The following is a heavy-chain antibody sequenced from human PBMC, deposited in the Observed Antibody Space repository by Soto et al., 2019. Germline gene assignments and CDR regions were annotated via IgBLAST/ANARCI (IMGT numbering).Heavy chain of an antibody. D-gene: IGHD1-26*01. V-gene: IGHV1-69*02. CDR1: GGTFSSYT. CDR2: IIPILGIA. J-gene: IGHJ4*02. CDR3: ARGVADRDEVVGASTDY. Sequence: WASVKVSCKASGGTFSSYTISWVRQAPGQGLEWMGRIIPILGIANYAQKFQGRVTITADKSTSTAYMELSSLRSEDTAVYYCARGVADRDEVVGASTDYWGQGTLVTVSS.